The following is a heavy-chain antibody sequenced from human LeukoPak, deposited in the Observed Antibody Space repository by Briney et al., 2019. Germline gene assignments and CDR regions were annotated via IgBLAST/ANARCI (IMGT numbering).Heavy chain of an antibody. CDR1: GFTFSSYA. J-gene: IGHJ4*02. CDR3: ARLRIQLWGTIGNFDY. CDR2: ISGSGGST. V-gene: IGHV3-23*01. D-gene: IGHD5-18*01. Sequence: GGSLRLSCAASGFTFSSYAMSRVRQAPGKGLEWVSAISGSGGSTYYADSVKGRFTISRDNSKNTVYLQMNSLRAEDTAVYYCARLRIQLWGTIGNFDYWGQGTLVTVSS.